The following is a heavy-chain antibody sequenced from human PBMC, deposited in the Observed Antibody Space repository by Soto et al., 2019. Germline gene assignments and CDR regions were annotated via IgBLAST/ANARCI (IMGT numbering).Heavy chain of an antibody. Sequence: ASVKVSCKASGYSFTGYFLNWVLQAPGQGLEWMGWINPNSGGTKYAQKFEGQVTISADKSLRTAYLQWTSLKASDTALYYCARTRSFTLGFYYDGMDVWGQGTTVTVSS. CDR1: GYSFTGYF. V-gene: IGHV1-2*02. CDR2: INPNSGGT. D-gene: IGHD6-6*01. J-gene: IGHJ6*02. CDR3: ARTRSFTLGFYYDGMDV.